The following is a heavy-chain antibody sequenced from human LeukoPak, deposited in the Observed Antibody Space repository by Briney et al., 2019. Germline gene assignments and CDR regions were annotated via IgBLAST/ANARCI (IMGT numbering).Heavy chain of an antibody. J-gene: IGHJ4*02. Sequence: SVKVSCKASGGTFSSYAISWVRQAPGQGLEWMGGIIPIFGIANYAQKFQGRVTITTDESTSTAYMELSSLRSEDTAVYYCAREGPAARALFDYWGQGTLVTVSS. CDR2: IIPIFGIA. CDR3: AREGPAARALFDY. CDR1: GGTFSSYA. D-gene: IGHD6-6*01. V-gene: IGHV1-69*05.